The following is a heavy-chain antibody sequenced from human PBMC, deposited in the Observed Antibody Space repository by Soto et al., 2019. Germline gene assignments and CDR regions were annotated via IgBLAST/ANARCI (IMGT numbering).Heavy chain of an antibody. D-gene: IGHD3-3*01. J-gene: IGHJ6*02. CDR2: IYYSGST. CDR1: GGSISSGDYY. V-gene: IGHV4-30-4*01. CDR3: ARVRVVEGDYYYYGMDV. Sequence: PSETLSLTCTVSGGSISSGDYYWSWIRQPPGKGLEWIGYIYYSGSTYYNPSLKSRVTISVDTSKNQFSLKLSSVTAADTAVYYCARVRVVEGDYYYYGMDVWGQGTTVTVSS.